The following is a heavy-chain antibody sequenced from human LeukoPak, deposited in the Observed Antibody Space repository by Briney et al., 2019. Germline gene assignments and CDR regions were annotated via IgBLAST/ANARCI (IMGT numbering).Heavy chain of an antibody. CDR1: GFTFSSYS. Sequence: GGPLRLSCAASGFTFSSYSMNWVRQAPGKGLEWVSSISSSSSYIYYADSVKGRFTISIDNAKNSLYVQMNSLRAEDTAVYYCARDKYSYGYFDYWGQGTLVTVSS. CDR2: ISSSSSYI. CDR3: ARDKYSYGYFDY. D-gene: IGHD5-18*01. V-gene: IGHV3-21*01. J-gene: IGHJ4*02.